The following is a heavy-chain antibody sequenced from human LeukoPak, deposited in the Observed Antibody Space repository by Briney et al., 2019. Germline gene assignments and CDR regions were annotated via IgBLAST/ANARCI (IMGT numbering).Heavy chain of an antibody. D-gene: IGHD3-22*01. V-gene: IGHV1-2*02. Sequence: ASVKVSCKASGYTFTGYYIHWVRQAPGQGLEWMGWINPHSGDTKFAQKSQGRVTMTRDMSINTAYMELSRLRSDDTAVFYCARDPLYYDSSTYYSTYNWFDTWGQGTLVTVSS. CDR1: GYTFTGYY. CDR3: ARDPLYYDSSTYYSTYNWFDT. J-gene: IGHJ5*02. CDR2: INPHSGDT.